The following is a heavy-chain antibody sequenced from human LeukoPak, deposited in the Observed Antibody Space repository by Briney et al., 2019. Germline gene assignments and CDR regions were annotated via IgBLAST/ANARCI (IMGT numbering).Heavy chain of an antibody. J-gene: IGHJ4*02. CDR2: INQDGSGK. D-gene: IGHD3-16*01. CDR3: ARDAFGTGSN. CDR1: GLTFSGYW. V-gene: IGHV3-7*03. Sequence: GGSLRLSCAASGLTFSGYWMDWVRQAPGKGLEWVANINQDGSGKNYVDSVRGRFIISRGNAENSLYLQMNSLRAEDTAVYYCARDAFGTGSNWGRGTLVTVSS.